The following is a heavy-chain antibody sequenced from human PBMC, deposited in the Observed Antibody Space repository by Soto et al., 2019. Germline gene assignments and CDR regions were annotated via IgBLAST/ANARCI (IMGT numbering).Heavy chain of an antibody. Sequence: SETLSLTCTVPGGSIRSYYWSWIRQPAGKGLEWIGHIYTSGSSNYNPSLKSRVTMSVDTSKNQFSLKLSSVTAADTAVYYCARSYSGSYEEKWFDPWGQGTLVTVSS. D-gene: IGHD1-26*01. V-gene: IGHV4-4*07. CDR1: GGSIRSYY. CDR2: IYTSGSS. J-gene: IGHJ5*02. CDR3: ARSYSGSYEEKWFDP.